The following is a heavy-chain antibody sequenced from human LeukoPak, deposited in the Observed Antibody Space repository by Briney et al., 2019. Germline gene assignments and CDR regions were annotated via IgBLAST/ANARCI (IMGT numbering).Heavy chain of an antibody. J-gene: IGHJ4*02. CDR3: ANSHDSSDYFDY. Sequence: PGGSLRLSCAASGFTFSSYGMHWVRQAPGKGLEWVAVISYDGSNKYYADSVKGRFTISRDNSKNTLYLQMNSLRAEDTAVYYCANSHDSSDYFDYWGQGTLVTVSS. CDR2: ISYDGSNK. CDR1: GFTFSSYG. D-gene: IGHD3-22*01. V-gene: IGHV3-30*18.